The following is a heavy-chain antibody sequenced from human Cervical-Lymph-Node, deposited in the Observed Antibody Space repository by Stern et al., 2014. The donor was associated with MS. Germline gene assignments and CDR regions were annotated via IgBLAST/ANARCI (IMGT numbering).Heavy chain of an antibody. D-gene: IGHD1-1*01. V-gene: IGHV4-34*01. CDR2: INHREKT. J-gene: IGHJ3*01. CDR1: GASFTDNY. Sequence: QVQLQQWVAGLLRPSETLSLTCAVHGASFTDNYWSWIRQTPGKGLEWIGEINHREKTHHNPSLMSRVTLAVDTSKTQFSLKLNSVTAADTAVYYCARERKVERSARVFVSFDVWGQGTLLTVSS. CDR3: ARERKVERSARVFVSFDV.